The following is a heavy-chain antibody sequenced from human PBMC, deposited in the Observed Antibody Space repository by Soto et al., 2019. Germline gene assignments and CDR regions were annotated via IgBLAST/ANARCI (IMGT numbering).Heavy chain of an antibody. J-gene: IGHJ4*02. D-gene: IGHD3-16*01. V-gene: IGHV3-9*01. CDR2: ISLNRDGSST. CDR3: AREIETPGEYSFDY. CDR1: GFTFDDYD. Sequence: GGSLRLSCVGSGFTFDDYDMHWVRQAPGKGLEWVSGISLNRDGSSTNYADSVKGRVTISRDTAKNTLYLQMNSLRAEDTVVFYCAREIETPGEYSFDYWGREPLVPVP.